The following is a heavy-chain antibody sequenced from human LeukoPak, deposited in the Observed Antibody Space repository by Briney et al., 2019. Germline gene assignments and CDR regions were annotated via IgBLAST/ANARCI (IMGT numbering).Heavy chain of an antibody. CDR2: IIPKFDLT. CDR3: TRDQNVRGVAAGMEGWFDP. J-gene: IGHJ5*02. V-gene: IGHV1-69*04. CDR1: GDTFSNFV. D-gene: IGHD1-1*01. Sequence: SVRVSCKPSGDTFSNFVISWVRQAPGQGLEWMARIIPKFDLTKIAQKFEGRVTITADTSTSTVYLELSNVRSDDTAIYYCTRDQNVRGVAAGMEGWFDPWGQGTLVTVSS.